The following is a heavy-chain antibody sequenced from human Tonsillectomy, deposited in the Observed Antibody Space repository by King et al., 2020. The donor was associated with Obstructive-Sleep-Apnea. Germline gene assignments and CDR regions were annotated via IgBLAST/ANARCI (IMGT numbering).Heavy chain of an antibody. CDR2: ISYDGSNK. J-gene: IGHJ4*02. Sequence: VQLVESGGGVVQPGRSLRLSCAASGFTFTGYGMHWVRQAPGKGLEWVAVISYDGSNKYYGDSVKGRFTISRDNSKNTLYLQIKRLRSEDTAVYYCAKDVVNGVIPAAPDYWGQGTLVTVSS. D-gene: IGHD2-2*01. CDR1: GFTFTGYG. CDR3: AKDVVNGVIPAAPDY. V-gene: IGHV3-30*18.